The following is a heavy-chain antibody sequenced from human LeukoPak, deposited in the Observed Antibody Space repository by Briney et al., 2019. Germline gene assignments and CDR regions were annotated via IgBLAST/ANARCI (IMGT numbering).Heavy chain of an antibody. CDR2: ISSSGSTI. D-gene: IGHD5-24*01. CDR1: GFTFSSYE. J-gene: IGHJ4*02. CDR3: AKDQEGYHRPIDY. V-gene: IGHV3-48*03. Sequence: GGSLRLSCAASGFTFSSYEMNWVRQAPGKGLEWVSYISSSGSTIYYADSVKGRFTISRDNAKNSLYLQMNSLRAEDTAIYYCAKDQEGYHRPIDYWGQGTLVTVSS.